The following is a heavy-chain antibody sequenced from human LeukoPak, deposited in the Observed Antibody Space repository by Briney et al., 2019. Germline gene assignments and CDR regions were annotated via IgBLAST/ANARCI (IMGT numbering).Heavy chain of an antibody. CDR3: AREYYDFWSGYPNH. CDR1: GFTFGSYW. J-gene: IGHJ5*02. D-gene: IGHD3-3*01. V-gene: IGHV3-7*01. CDR2: IKQDGSEK. Sequence: PGGSLRLSXAASGFTFGSYWMSWVRQAPGKGLEWVANIKQDGSEKYHVDSVKGRFTISRDNAKNSLYLQMNSLRAEDTAVYYCAREYYDFWSGYPNHWGQGTLVTVSS.